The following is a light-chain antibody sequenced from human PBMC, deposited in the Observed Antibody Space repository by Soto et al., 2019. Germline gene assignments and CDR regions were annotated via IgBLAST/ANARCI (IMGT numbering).Light chain of an antibody. V-gene: IGKV4-1*01. Sequence: DIVMTQSPDSLAVSLGERATINCRSSQSVLYSSNNKHYLAWYQHKPGQPPKLLIYWASTRESRVPDRFSGSASETDITRTINSLKAKDVSVYYSHPYYTTPPSTFGQGTKLEIK. CDR1: QSVLYSSNNKHY. J-gene: IGKJ2*02. CDR2: WAS. CDR3: HPYYTTPPST.